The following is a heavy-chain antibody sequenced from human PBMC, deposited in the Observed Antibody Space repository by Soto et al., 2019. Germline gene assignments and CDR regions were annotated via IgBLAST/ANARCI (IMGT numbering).Heavy chain of an antibody. CDR1: GGSFSGYY. V-gene: IGHV4-34*01. Sequence: PSETLSLTCAVYGGSFSGYYWSWIRQPPGKGLEWIGEINHSGSTNYNPSLKGRVTISVDTSKNQFSLKLSSVTAADTAVYYCASGVSTVTENTGTLDYWGQGTLVTVSS. CDR3: ASGVSTVTENTGTLDY. D-gene: IGHD4-4*01. J-gene: IGHJ4*02. CDR2: INHSGST.